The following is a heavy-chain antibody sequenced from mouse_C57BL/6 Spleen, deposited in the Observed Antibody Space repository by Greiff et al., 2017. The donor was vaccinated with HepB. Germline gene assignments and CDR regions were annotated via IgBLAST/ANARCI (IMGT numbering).Heavy chain of an antibody. CDR2: IYPGDGDT. CDR3: ARQRDYYGSSPFAY. V-gene: IGHV1-80*01. D-gene: IGHD1-1*01. J-gene: IGHJ3*01. Sequence: VQLQQSGAELVKPGASVKISCKASGYAFSSYWMNWVKQRPGKGLEWIGQIYPGDGDTNYNGKFKGKATLTADKSSSTAYMQLSSLTSEDSAVYFCARQRDYYGSSPFAYWGQGTLVTVSA. CDR1: GYAFSSYW.